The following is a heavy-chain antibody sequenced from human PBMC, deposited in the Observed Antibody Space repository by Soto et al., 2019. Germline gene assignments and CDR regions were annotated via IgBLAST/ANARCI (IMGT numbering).Heavy chain of an antibody. V-gene: IGHV1-69*13. CDR2: IIPIFGTA. CDR1: GGTFSSYA. CDR3: ASRDGYNLDPYGMDV. J-gene: IGHJ6*02. Sequence: ASVKVSCKASGGTFSSYAISWVRQAPGQGLEWMGGIIPIFGTANYAQKFQGRVTITADESTSTAYMELSSLRSEDTAVYYCASRDGYNLDPYGMDVWGQGTTVTVAS. D-gene: IGHD5-12*01.